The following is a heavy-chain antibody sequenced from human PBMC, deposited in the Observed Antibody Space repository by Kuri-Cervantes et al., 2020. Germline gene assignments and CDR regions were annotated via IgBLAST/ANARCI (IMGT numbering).Heavy chain of an antibody. Sequence: ASVKVSCKASGYTFTGYYMHWVRQAPGQGLEWMGWINPNSGGTNYAQKFQGRVTMTRDTSISTAYMELSRLRSDDTAVYYCAREALDYGDSLRPFDCWGQGTLVTVSS. CDR3: AREALDYGDSLRPFDC. J-gene: IGHJ4*02. D-gene: IGHD4-17*01. CDR1: GYTFTGYY. CDR2: INPNSGGT. V-gene: IGHV1-2*02.